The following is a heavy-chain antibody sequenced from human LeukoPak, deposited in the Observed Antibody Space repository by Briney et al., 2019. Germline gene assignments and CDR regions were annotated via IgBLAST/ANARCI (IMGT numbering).Heavy chain of an antibody. V-gene: IGHV4-4*07. D-gene: IGHD4-17*01. CDR2: IYTSGST. Sequence: SETLSLTCTVSGGPISSYYWSWIRQPAGKGLEGIGRIYTSGSTNYNPSLKSRVTMSVDTSKNQFSLKLSSVTAADTAVYYYARDRAYGDETGWFDHWGQRTLVTVSS. CDR1: GGPISSYY. J-gene: IGHJ5*02. CDR3: ARDRAYGDETGWFDH.